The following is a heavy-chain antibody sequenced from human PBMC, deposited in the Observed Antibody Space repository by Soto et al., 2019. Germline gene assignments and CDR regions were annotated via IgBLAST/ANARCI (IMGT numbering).Heavy chain of an antibody. CDR1: GGTFSSYA. D-gene: IGHD6-19*01. V-gene: IGHV1-69*01. J-gene: IGHJ6*02. CDR2: IIPIFGTA. CDR3: ARDGEEYSSGWMNYYYYGMDV. Sequence: QVQLVQSGAEVKKPGSSVKVSCKASGGTFSSYAISWVRQAPGQGLEWMGWIIPIFGTANYAQKFQGRVTITADESTSTAYMELSSLRSEDTAVYYCARDGEEYSSGWMNYYYYGMDVWGQGTTVTVSS.